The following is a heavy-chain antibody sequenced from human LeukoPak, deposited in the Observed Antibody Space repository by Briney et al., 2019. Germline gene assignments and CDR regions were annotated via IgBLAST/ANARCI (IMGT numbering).Heavy chain of an antibody. J-gene: IGHJ5*02. V-gene: IGHV3-9*01. CDR1: GFILHDYA. Sequence: GRSLRLSCAASGFILHDYAMHWVRQAPGKGLAGVSWICWDRGIIGHADLAKGRFTISRDNAKNSLYLQMNSLRAEDTAVYYCARAIGVAVAGINWFDPWGQGTLVTVSS. D-gene: IGHD6-19*01. CDR2: ICWDRGII. CDR3: ARAIGVAVAGINWFDP.